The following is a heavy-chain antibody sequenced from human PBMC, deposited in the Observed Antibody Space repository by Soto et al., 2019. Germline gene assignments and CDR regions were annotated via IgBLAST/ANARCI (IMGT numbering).Heavy chain of an antibody. J-gene: IGHJ4*02. Sequence: QVQLVQSGAEVKKPGSSVKVSCKASGGTFSSYAISWVRQAPGQGLEWMGGIIPIFGTANYAQKFQGRVTITADESTRTAYMELSSLRSEDTAVYYCARDIGVITGTTGGSDYWGQGTLVTVSS. D-gene: IGHD1-7*01. CDR2: IIPIFGTA. CDR3: ARDIGVITGTTGGSDY. V-gene: IGHV1-69*01. CDR1: GGTFSSYA.